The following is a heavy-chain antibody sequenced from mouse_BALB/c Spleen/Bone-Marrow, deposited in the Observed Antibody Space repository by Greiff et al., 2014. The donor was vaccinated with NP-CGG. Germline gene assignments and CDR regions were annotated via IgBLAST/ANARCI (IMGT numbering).Heavy chain of an antibody. CDR2: IWAGGAT. J-gene: IGHJ2*01. V-gene: IGHV2-9*02. Sequence: VQRVESGPGLVAPSQSLTITCTVSGFSLASYGIHWVRQPPGKGLEWLGVIWAGGATNYYSALMSRLSISKDNSKSQVFLKVNSLQIDDTAMFYCTREREGDGYYDFDYWGQGTIFTVSS. D-gene: IGHD2-3*01. CDR3: TREREGDGYYDFDY. CDR1: GFSLASYG.